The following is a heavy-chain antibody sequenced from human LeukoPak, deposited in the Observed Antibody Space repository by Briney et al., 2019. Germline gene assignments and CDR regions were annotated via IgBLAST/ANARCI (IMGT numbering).Heavy chain of an antibody. CDR2: ISSSGSAI. CDR3: ARDPVVGAMNFDY. D-gene: IGHD1-26*01. V-gene: IGHV3-48*03. CDR1: GFTFSSYE. J-gene: IGHJ4*02. Sequence: GGSLRLSCAASGFTFSSYEMNWVRQAPGKGLEWVSYISSSGSAIYYADSVKGRFTISRDNAKNSLYLQMNSLRAEDTAIYYCARDPVVGAMNFDYWGQGTLVTVSS.